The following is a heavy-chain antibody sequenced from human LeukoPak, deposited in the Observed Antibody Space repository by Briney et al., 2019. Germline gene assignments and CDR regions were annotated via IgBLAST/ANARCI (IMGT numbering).Heavy chain of an antibody. CDR3: AKRRHYYDNSGPSDY. CDR1: GFTFSNAW. Sequence: KPGGSLRLSCAASGFTFSNAWMSWVRQAPGKGLEWVGRIKSKIDGGTTDYGAPVKGRFTISRDDSKNTLYLQMNRLKTEDTAVYYCAKRRHYYDNSGPSDYWGQGTLVTVSS. D-gene: IGHD3-22*01. V-gene: IGHV3-15*01. J-gene: IGHJ4*02. CDR2: IKSKIDGGTT.